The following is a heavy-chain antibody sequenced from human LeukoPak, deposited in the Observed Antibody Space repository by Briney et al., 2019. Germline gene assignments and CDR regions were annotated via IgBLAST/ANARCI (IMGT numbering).Heavy chain of an antibody. J-gene: IGHJ4*02. Sequence: GGSLRLSCAASGFTFSDYSMNWVRQAPGKGLEWVSVIYSGGSTYYADSVKGRFTISGDNSKNTLYLQMNSLRAEDTAVYYCARDVTTMVRGVLGYWGQGTLVTVSS. D-gene: IGHD3-10*01. V-gene: IGHV3-66*01. CDR2: IYSGGST. CDR3: ARDVTTMVRGVLGY. CDR1: GFTFSDYS.